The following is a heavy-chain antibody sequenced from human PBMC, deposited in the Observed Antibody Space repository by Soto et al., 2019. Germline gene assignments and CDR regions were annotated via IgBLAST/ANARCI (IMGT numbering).Heavy chain of an antibody. J-gene: IGHJ4*02. CDR1: GFTFSSYA. CDR2: VSGSGGST. Sequence: PGGSLRLSCAASGFTFSSYAMSWVRQAPGKGLEWISAVSGSGGSTYYADSVKGRFTISRDNSKDTLYLQMNNLRAEDTAVYYCAKPPDYNWNDYWGQGTLVPVSS. D-gene: IGHD1-20*01. V-gene: IGHV3-23*01. CDR3: AKPPDYNWNDY.